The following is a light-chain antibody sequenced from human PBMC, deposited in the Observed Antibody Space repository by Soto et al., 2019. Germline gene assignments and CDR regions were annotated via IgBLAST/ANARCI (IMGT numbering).Light chain of an antibody. Sequence: QSALTQPASVSGSPGQSITISCTGTNSDVVAYNYVSWYQDHPGKAPKLIIFDVSNRPSGVSDRFSGSKSGNAASLTISGLQAEDEADYYCSSYTTTNPGVFGAGTKVTVL. CDR1: NSDVVAYNY. J-gene: IGLJ3*02. CDR3: SSYTTTNPGV. CDR2: DVS. V-gene: IGLV2-14*03.